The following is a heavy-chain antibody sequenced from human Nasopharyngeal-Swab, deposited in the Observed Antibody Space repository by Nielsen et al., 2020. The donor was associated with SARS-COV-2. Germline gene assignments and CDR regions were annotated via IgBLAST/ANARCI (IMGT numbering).Heavy chain of an antibody. J-gene: IGHJ4*02. CDR2: INPSGGST. CDR1: GYTFTSYY. D-gene: IGHD3-16*01. Sequence: ASVKVSCKASGYTFTSYYMHWVRQAPGQGLEWMGIINPSGGSTSYAQKFQGRVTMTRDTSTSTVYMELSSLRSEDTAVYYCARGTQSAFYDYVWGSNPLGGDYWGKGTLVTVSS. CDR3: ARGTQSAFYDYVWGSNPLGGDY. V-gene: IGHV1-46*01.